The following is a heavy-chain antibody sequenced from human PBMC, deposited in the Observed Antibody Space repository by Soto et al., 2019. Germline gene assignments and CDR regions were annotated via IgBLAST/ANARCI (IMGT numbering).Heavy chain of an antibody. V-gene: IGHV1-69*02. D-gene: IGHD3-10*01. Sequence: QVQLVQSGAEVKKPGSSVKVSCKASGGTFSSYTISWVRQAPGQGLEWMGRIIPILGIANYAQKFQGRVTITADKSTSTAYMELSGLRSEDTAVYYCARSGTYYYGSGSLEIDYWGQGTLVTVSS. J-gene: IGHJ4*02. CDR3: ARSGTYYYGSGSLEIDY. CDR1: GGTFSSYT. CDR2: IIPILGIA.